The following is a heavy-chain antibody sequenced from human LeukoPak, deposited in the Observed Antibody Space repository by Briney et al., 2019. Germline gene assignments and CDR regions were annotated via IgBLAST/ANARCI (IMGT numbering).Heavy chain of an antibody. CDR3: ARSMYYYDSSGPYYFDY. CDR1: GYTFTTYY. Sequence: ASVKVSCKASGYTFTTYYMHWVRQAPGQGLEWMGWINPNSGNTYYAQKFQGRVTMTGDTSISTAYMELSRLGSDDTTIYYCARSMYYYDSSGPYYFDYWGQGTLVTVSS. J-gene: IGHJ4*02. CDR2: INPNSGNT. D-gene: IGHD3-22*01. V-gene: IGHV1-2*02.